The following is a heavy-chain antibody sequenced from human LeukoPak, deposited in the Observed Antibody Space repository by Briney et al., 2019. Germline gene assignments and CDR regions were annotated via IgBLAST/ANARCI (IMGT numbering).Heavy chain of an antibody. CDR3: ASSGSGSYDYYYYMDV. V-gene: IGHV4-31*03. CDR2: IYYSGSS. D-gene: IGHD3-10*01. CDR1: GGSINNGGYY. Sequence: SETLSLTCTVSGGSINNGGYYWSWIRQHPGKGLEWIGYIYYSGSSYYNPSLRSRITISVDTSKNHLSLKLSSVTAADTAVYYCASSGSGSYDYYYYMDVWGKGTTVTVSS. J-gene: IGHJ6*03.